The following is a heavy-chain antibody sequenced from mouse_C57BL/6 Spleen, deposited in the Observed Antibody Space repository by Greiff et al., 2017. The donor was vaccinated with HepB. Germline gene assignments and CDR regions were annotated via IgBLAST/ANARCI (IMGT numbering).Heavy chain of an antibody. CDR3: ARRAGLTFDY. V-gene: IGHV1-64*01. Sequence: QVQLKQPGAELVKPGASVKLSCKASGYTFTSYWMHWVKQRPGQGLEWIGMIHPNSGSTNYNEKFKSKATLTVDKSSSTAYMQLSSLTSEDSAVYYCARRAGLTFDYWGQGTTLTVSS. D-gene: IGHD3-1*01. CDR1: GYTFTSYW. J-gene: IGHJ2*01. CDR2: IHPNSGST.